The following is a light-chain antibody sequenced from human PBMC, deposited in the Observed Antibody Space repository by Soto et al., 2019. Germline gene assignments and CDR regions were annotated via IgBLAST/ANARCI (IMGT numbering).Light chain of an antibody. J-gene: IGKJ2*01. CDR1: QSVSSNY. V-gene: IGKV3-20*01. CDR2: GAS. CDR3: QQHGSSPYT. Sequence: EIVLTQSPGTLSLSPGERATLSCRASQSVSSNYLAWYQQKPGQAPRLLIYGASSRATGIPDRFSGSGSGTDFTITISRLEPEDFALYYCQQHGSSPYTFGQGTKVEIK.